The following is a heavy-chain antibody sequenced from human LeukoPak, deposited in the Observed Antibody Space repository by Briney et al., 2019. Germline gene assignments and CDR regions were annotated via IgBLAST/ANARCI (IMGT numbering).Heavy chain of an antibody. D-gene: IGHD3-22*01. V-gene: IGHV3-15*01. J-gene: IGHJ3*02. CDR1: GFTFSNAW. CDR2: IKSKTDGGTT. Sequence: GGSLRLSCAASGFTFSNAWMSWVRQAPGKGLEWVGRIKSKTDGGTTDYAAPVKGRFTISRDDSKNTLYLQMNSLKTEDTAVYCCTTEVTYYYDSSGFKGDAFDIWGQGTMVTVSS. CDR3: TTEVTYYYDSSGFKGDAFDI.